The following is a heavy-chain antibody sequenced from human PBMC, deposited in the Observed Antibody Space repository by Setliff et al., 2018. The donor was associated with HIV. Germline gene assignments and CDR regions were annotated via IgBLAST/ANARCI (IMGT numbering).Heavy chain of an antibody. Sequence: ASVKVSCKASGYTFTGYYMHWVRQAPGQGLEWMGRINPNSGGTNYAQKFQGRVTMTRDTSISTAYMGLSRLRSDDTAVYYCARAQVQQWLDPRPVDPWGQGTLVTVSS. CDR2: INPNSGGT. J-gene: IGHJ5*02. CDR1: GYTFTGYY. CDR3: ARAQVQQWLDPRPVDP. V-gene: IGHV1-2*06. D-gene: IGHD6-19*01.